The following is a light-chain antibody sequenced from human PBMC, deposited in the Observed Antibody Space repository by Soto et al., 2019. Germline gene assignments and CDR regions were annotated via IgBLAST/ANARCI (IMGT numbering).Light chain of an antibody. V-gene: IGKV3-15*01. J-gene: IGKJ1*01. CDR1: QSVSSN. CDR3: QQYNDWPLT. Sequence: EIVLTQSPGTPSLSPGERATLSCRASQSVSSNYLAWYQQKPGQAPSLLIYGAFTRATGIPARFSGTGSGTEFTLTISSLQSEDFALYYCQQYNDWPLTFGQGTKVDIK. CDR2: GAF.